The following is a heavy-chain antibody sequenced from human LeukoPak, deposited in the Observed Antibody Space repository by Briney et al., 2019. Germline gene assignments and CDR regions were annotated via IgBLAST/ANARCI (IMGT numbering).Heavy chain of an antibody. CDR2: INHSGST. CDR3: ARGRPPSGYDFSY. CDR1: GGSFSGYY. J-gene: IGHJ4*02. V-gene: IGHV4-34*01. D-gene: IGHD5-12*01. Sequence: PSETLSLTCAVYGGSFSGYYWSWIRQPPGKGLEWIGEINHSGSTNYNPSPKGRVTISVDTSKNQFSLKLSSVTAADTAVYYCARGRPPSGYDFSYWGQGTLVTVSS.